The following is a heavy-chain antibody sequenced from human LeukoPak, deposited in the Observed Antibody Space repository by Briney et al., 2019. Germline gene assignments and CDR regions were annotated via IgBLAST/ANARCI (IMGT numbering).Heavy chain of an antibody. CDR3: ARDFQNYYGSGSYYNDIDY. D-gene: IGHD3-10*01. Sequence: PGGSLRLSCAASGFTFSSYGMHWVRQAPGKGLDWVAVIWYDGSKKYYADSLKGRFTISRDNVKNTLYLQMNSLRVEDTAVYYCARDFQNYYGSGSYYNDIDYWGQGTLVTVSS. V-gene: IGHV3-33*01. CDR1: GFTFSSYG. CDR2: IWYDGSKK. J-gene: IGHJ4*02.